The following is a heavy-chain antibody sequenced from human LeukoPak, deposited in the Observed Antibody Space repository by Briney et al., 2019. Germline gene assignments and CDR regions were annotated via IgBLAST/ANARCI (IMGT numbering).Heavy chain of an antibody. J-gene: IGHJ4*02. CDR3: AKEHGSGTYYVGY. D-gene: IGHD3-10*01. Sequence: GGSLRLSCAASGFTFSTYVMTWLRQAPGKGLEWVSGISGSGGSTYYADSLKGRFTISRDNSKNTLYLQMNSLRTEDTAVYYCAKEHGSGTYYVGYWGQGTLVTVSS. CDR1: GFTFSTYV. CDR2: ISGSGGST. V-gene: IGHV3-23*01.